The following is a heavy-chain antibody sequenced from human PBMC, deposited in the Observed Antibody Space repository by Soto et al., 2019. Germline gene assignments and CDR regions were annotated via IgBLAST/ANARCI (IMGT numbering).Heavy chain of an antibody. J-gene: IGHJ4*02. CDR1: GGSFSGYY. CDR2: INHSGST. V-gene: IGHV4-34*01. D-gene: IGHD6-13*01. CDR3: ARSRPFSIAAAGRALDY. Sequence: LSLTCAVYGGSFSGYYWSWIRQPPGKGLEWIGEINHSGSTNYNPSLKSRVTISVDTSKNQFSLKLSSVTAADTAVYYCARSRPFSIAAAGRALDYWGQGTLVTVSS.